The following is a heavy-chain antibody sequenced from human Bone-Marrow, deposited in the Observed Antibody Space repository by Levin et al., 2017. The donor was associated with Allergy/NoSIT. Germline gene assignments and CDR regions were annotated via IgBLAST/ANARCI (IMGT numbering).Heavy chain of an antibody. D-gene: IGHD4-17*01. Sequence: LSQTLSLTCTVSGGLISGYYWSWVRQTPGKGLEWIGYVYYSGTTNYNPSVKSRVAISVDTAKNQCSLKLRSVTAADTAVYYCARISTVTALDFWGQGTLVTVSS. CDR3: ARISTVTALDF. CDR2: VYYSGTT. CDR1: GGLISGYY. V-gene: IGHV4-59*01. J-gene: IGHJ4*02.